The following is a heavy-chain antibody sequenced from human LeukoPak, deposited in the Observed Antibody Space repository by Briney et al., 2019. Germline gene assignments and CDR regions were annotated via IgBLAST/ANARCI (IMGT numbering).Heavy chain of an antibody. Sequence: GSLRLSCAASGFTVSTNYMSWVRQAPGKGLEWVSIIYSDGSTYYADSVRGRFTISRDNSKNTVYLQMNSLRAEDTAVYYCAKPQGGTYGVVGLDMWGQGTMVDVSS. CDR3: AKPQGGTYGVVGLDM. J-gene: IGHJ3*02. V-gene: IGHV3-66*04. D-gene: IGHD2-8*01. CDR1: GFTVSTNY. CDR2: IYSDGST.